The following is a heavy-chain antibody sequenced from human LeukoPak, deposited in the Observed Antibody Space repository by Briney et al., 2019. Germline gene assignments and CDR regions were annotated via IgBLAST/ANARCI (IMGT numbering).Heavy chain of an antibody. CDR2: IYTSGST. V-gene: IGHV4-61*02. CDR1: GDSISSNSYY. CDR3: ARAAYSSGWYPFNY. J-gene: IGHJ4*02. D-gene: IGHD6-19*01. Sequence: SETLSLTCTVSGDSISSNSYYWSWIRQPAGKGLEWIGRIYTSGSTYYNPSLKSRVTISVDTSKNQFSLKLNSVTAADTAVYYCARAAYSSGWYPFNYWGQGTLVTVSS.